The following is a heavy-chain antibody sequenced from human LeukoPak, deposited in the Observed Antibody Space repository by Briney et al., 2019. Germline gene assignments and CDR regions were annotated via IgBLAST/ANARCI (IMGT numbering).Heavy chain of an antibody. D-gene: IGHD3-16*01. CDR3: ARRRAGGTRWGIDY. Sequence: GASVKVSCKASGYTFTSYGISWVRQAPGQGLEWMGWMNPNSGNTGYAQKFQGRVTITRNTSISTAYMELSSLRSEDTAVYYCARRRAGGTRWGIDYWGQGTLVTVSS. CDR2: MNPNSGNT. V-gene: IGHV1-8*03. CDR1: GYTFTSYG. J-gene: IGHJ4*02.